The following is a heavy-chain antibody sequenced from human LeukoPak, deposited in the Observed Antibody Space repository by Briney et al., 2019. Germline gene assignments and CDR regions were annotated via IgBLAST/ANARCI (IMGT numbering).Heavy chain of an antibody. CDR1: GGSFSGYY. Sequence: KASETLSLTCAVYGGSFSGYYWSWIRQPPGKGLEWIGEINDSGVTDYNSSLESRVTISVDTSKNQFSLKLTSVTAADAAVYYCARHLGQWLVRRWFDPWGQGTLVTVSS. D-gene: IGHD6-19*01. CDR2: INDSGVT. J-gene: IGHJ5*02. CDR3: ARHLGQWLVRRWFDP. V-gene: IGHV4-34*01.